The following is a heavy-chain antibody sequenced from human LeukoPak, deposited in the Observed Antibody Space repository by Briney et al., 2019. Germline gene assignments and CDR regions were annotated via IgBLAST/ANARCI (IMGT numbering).Heavy chain of an antibody. V-gene: IGHV3-7*03. J-gene: IGHJ6*03. CDR2: IKQDGSEK. CDR1: GFTFSSYW. CDR3: AKGYYDFWSGSSSHYSYYYYMDV. D-gene: IGHD3-3*01. Sequence: PGGALRLSCAASGFTFSSYWRSWVRQAPGKGLEWVANIKQDGSEKYYVDSVKGRFTISRDNSKNTLYLQMNSLRAEDTAVYYCAKGYYDFWSGSSSHYSYYYYMDVWGKGTTVTVSS.